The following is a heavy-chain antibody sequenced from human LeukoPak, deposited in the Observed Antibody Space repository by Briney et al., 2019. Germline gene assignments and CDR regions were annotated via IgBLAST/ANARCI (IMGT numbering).Heavy chain of an antibody. J-gene: IGHJ3*02. V-gene: IGHV1-18*04. CDR1: GYIFNDYY. CDR3: ARDGPYYGSGRGSAFDI. Sequence: ASVKVSCKASGYIFNDYYFYWVRQAPGQGLEWMGWISAYNGNTNYAQKLQGRVTMTTDTSTSTAYMELRSLRSDDTAVYYCARDGPYYGSGRGSAFDIWGQGTMVTVSS. CDR2: ISAYNGNT. D-gene: IGHD3-10*01.